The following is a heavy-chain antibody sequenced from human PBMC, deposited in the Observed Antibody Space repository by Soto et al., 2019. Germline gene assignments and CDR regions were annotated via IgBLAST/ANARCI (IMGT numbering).Heavy chain of an antibody. CDR1: GFTFSSYW. D-gene: IGHD2-15*01. V-gene: IGHV3-74*01. CDR3: ARGGSLNWYFDL. J-gene: IGHJ2*01. CDR2: INSDGSST. Sequence: GGSLRLSCAASGFTFSSYWMHWVRQAPGKGLVWVSRINSDGSSTTYADSVKGRFTISRDNAKNTLYLQMNSLRAEDTAVYYCARGGSLNWYFDLWGRGTLVTVS.